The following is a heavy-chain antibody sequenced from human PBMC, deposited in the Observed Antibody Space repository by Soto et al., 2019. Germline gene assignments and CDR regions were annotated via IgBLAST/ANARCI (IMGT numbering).Heavy chain of an antibody. CDR3: AKGTVAGTRPVRY. V-gene: IGHV3-30*18. J-gene: IGHJ4*02. Sequence: QVQLVESGGGVVQPGRSLRLSCAASGFTFSSYGMRWVRQAPGKGLEWVAVISYDGSNKYYADSVKGRFTISRDNSKNTLYLQMNSLRAEDTAVYYCAKGTVAGTRPVRYWGQGTLVTVSS. CDR1: GFTFSSYG. D-gene: IGHD6-19*01. CDR2: ISYDGSNK.